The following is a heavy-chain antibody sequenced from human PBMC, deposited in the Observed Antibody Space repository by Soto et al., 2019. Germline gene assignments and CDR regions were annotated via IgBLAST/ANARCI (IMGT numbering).Heavy chain of an antibody. V-gene: IGHV3-74*01. CDR1: GFTFIPFW. CDR3: ARGSNHFDY. J-gene: IGHJ4*02. D-gene: IGHD4-4*01. Sequence: EVQLVESGGGLVQPGGSLRLSCEASGFTFIPFWLPWSRQFPGKGPVWVSRINSDGNSTSYADSVKGRFTISRDNAKNTLYLQMNSLRAEDTAVYYCARGSNHFDYWGQGTLVTVSS. CDR2: INSDGNST.